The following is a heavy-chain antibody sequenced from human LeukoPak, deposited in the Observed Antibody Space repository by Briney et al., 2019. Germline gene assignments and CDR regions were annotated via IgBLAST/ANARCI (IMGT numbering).Heavy chain of an antibody. J-gene: IGHJ4*02. V-gene: IGHV3-30*01. CDR1: GFTFSSYA. CDR3: ARDRFTTGTYLDY. CDR2: ISYDGSNK. Sequence: GRSLRLSCAASGFTFSSYAMHWVRQAPGKGLEWVAVISYDGSNKYYADSVKGRFTISRDNSKNTLYLQMNSLRAEDTAVYYCARDRFTTGTYLDYWGQGTLVTVSS. D-gene: IGHD1-1*01.